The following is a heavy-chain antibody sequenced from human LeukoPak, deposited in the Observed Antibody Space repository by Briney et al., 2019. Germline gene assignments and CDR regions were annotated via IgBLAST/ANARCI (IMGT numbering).Heavy chain of an antibody. V-gene: IGHV4-4*09. CDR2: IHSNGYT. CDR1: GGSISGYY. CDR3: TKREGPMSGSYDYFDP. D-gene: IGHD1-26*01. Sequence: SETLSLTCTVSGGSISGYYWSWIPQPPGQGLEGIAYIHSNGYTNYNPSLKSRVTISVDTSKNQFSLKVTSVTAADTAMYYCTKREGPMSGSYDYFDPWGQGTLVTVS. J-gene: IGHJ5*02.